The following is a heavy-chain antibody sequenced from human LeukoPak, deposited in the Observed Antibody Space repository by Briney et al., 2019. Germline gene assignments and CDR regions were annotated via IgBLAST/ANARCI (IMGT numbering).Heavy chain of an antibody. D-gene: IGHD1-26*01. CDR2: IYYSGST. J-gene: IGHJ4*02. CDR1: GGSISSSSYY. V-gene: IGHV4-39*07. CDR3: ARGHSGSYVL. Sequence: PSETLSLTCTVSGGSISSSSYYWGWIRQPPGKGLEWIGSIYYSGSTYYNPSLKSRVTISVDTSKNQFSLKLSSVTAADTAVYYCARGHSGSYVLWGQGTLVTVSS.